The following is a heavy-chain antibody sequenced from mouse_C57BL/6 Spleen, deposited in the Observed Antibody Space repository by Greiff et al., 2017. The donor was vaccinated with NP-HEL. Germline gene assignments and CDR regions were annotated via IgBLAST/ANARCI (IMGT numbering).Heavy chain of an antibody. CDR3: ARLTTKDYFDY. CDR1: GFTFSSYG. CDR2: ISSGGSYT. Sequence: EVKLMESGGDLVKPGGSLKLSCAASGFTFSSYGMSWVRQTPDKRLEWVATISSGGSYTYYPDSVKGRFTISRDNAKNTLYLQMSSLKSEDTAMYYCARLTTKDYFDYWGQGTTLTVSS. V-gene: IGHV5-6*01. D-gene: IGHD2-1*01. J-gene: IGHJ2*01.